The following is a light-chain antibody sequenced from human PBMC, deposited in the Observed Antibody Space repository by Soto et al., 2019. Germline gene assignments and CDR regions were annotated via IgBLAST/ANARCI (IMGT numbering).Light chain of an antibody. CDR1: SSDVGGFNS. V-gene: IGLV2-14*03. CDR2: DVV. CDR3: SSYTSTMTNV. J-gene: IGLJ1*01. Sequence: ALPQPASVSGSPGQSITISCTGTSSDVGGFNSVSWYQLRPGTAPKLILYDVVDRPSGVSYRFSGSKSGNTASLTISGLQAADEADYFCSSYTSTMTNVFGSGTKVTVL.